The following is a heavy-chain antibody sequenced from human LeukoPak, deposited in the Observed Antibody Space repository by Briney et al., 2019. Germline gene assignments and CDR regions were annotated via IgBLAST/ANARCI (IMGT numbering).Heavy chain of an antibody. CDR3: ARDPFTSANGVGAFDI. CDR1: GGTFSSYA. D-gene: IGHD2-8*01. CDR2: IIPIFGTA. J-gene: IGHJ3*02. Sequence: SVKVSCKASGGTFSSYAISWVRQAPGQGLEWMGGIIPIFGTANYAQKFQGRVTITRDTSASTAYMELSSLRSEDTAVYYCARDPFTSANGVGAFDIWGQGTMVTVSS. V-gene: IGHV1-69*05.